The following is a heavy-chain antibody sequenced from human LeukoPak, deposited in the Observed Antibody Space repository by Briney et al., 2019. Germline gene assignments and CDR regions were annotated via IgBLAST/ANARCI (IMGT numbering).Heavy chain of an antibody. CDR1: GGSISSYY. J-gene: IGHJ4*02. V-gene: IGHV4-59*01. D-gene: IGHD1-26*01. CDR3: ARADPISGTYSPFDY. Sequence: SETLSLTCTVSGGSISSYYWSWIRQPPGKGLEWIGYIYYSGNTNYNPSLKSRVTISVDTSKNQFSLKLNSVTAADTAVYYCARADPISGTYSPFDYWGQGTLVTVSS. CDR2: IYYSGNT.